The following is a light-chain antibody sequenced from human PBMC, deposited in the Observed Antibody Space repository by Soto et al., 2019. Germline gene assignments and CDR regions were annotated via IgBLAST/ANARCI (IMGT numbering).Light chain of an antibody. CDR1: QSGNAN. CDR2: GAS. J-gene: IGKJ1*01. CDR3: QQYNTWLWT. Sequence: EVVMTQSPATLSGSTGERGTLSCRARQSGNANLAWYQQKPGQAPRLLIHGASNRATGIPARFSGSGFGTEFILTISSLQSEDFAVYYCQQYNTWLWTFGQGTKVEI. V-gene: IGKV3-15*01.